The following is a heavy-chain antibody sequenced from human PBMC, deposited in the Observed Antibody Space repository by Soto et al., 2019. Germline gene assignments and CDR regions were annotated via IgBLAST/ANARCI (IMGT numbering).Heavy chain of an antibody. CDR3: ARDLGSYYYYGMDV. V-gene: IGHV1-2*02. CDR2: INPNSGGT. Sequence: ASVKVSCKASGDTFTGYYMHWVRQAPGQGLEWMGWINPNSGGTNYAQKFQGRVTMTRDTSISTAYMELSRLRSDDTAVYYCARDLGSYYYYGMDVWGQGTTVTVSS. J-gene: IGHJ6*02. CDR1: GDTFTGYY. D-gene: IGHD7-27*01.